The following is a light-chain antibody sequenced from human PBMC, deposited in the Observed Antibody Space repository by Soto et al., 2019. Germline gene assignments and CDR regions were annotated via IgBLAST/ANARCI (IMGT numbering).Light chain of an antibody. CDR2: EVS. V-gene: IGLV2-8*01. CDR1: SIDVGGYNY. CDR3: SSYAGRNNLV. J-gene: IGLJ1*01. Sequence: QSALTHPPSASGSPGQSFTISCPGTSIDVGGYNYVSWYQQHPGKAPKLMIYEVSKRPSGVPDRFSGSKSGNTASLTVSGLQAEDEADYYCSSYAGRNNLVFGTGTKVTVL.